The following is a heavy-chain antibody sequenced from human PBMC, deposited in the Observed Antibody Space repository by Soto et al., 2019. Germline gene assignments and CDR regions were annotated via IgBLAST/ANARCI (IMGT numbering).Heavy chain of an antibody. CDR3: ARLNGYNYFDY. CDR1: GYSFDTYY. CDR2: IYPDDSES. Sequence: LGESLKISCKGSGYSFDTYYIAWVRQMPGKGLEWMAIIYPDDSESTYSPSFRGQVTISVDKSIGTAFLQWRSLRASDTAIYYCARLNGYNYFDYWGQGXLVTVYS. D-gene: IGHD5-12*01. V-gene: IGHV5-51*01. J-gene: IGHJ4*02.